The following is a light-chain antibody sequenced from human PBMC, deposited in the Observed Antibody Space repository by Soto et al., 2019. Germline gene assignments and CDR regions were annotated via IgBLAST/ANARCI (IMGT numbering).Light chain of an antibody. CDR1: QSVSSSY. J-gene: IGKJ1*01. Sequence: ETVLTQSPGTLSLSPGERATLSCRASQSVSSSYLAWYQHKPGQAPRLLIYGASSRATGIPDRFSGSGSGTDFTLTISRLEPEAFAVYYCQQYGSSAWTLGQGTKVDIK. V-gene: IGKV3-20*01. CDR3: QQYGSSAWT. CDR2: GAS.